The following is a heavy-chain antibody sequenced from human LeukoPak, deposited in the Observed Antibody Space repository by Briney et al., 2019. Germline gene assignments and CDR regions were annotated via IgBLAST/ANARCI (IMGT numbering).Heavy chain of an antibody. V-gene: IGHV1-46*01. D-gene: IGHD1-26*01. CDR3: ARQKVEWELLPWSAFDI. CDR1: GYTFTTYY. CDR2: INPSGGST. Sequence: ASVKVSCKASGYTFTTYYMHWVLQAPGQGLEWMGIINPSGGSTTYAQKFQGRVTMTRDTSTSTVYMDLSSLRSEDTAVYYCARQKVEWELLPWSAFDIWGQGTMVTVS. J-gene: IGHJ3*02.